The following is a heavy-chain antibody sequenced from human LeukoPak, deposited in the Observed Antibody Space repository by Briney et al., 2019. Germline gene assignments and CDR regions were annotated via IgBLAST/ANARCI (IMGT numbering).Heavy chain of an antibody. CDR3: ARSSGWYHRGPDYYYYYMDV. J-gene: IGHJ6*03. CDR2: ISSGSIYI. Sequence: GGSLRLSCTASGFTFSSYGMNWVRQAPGKGLEWVSSISSGSIYIYYADSVKGRFTISRDNAKNSLYLQMHSLRAEDTAIYYCARSSGWYHRGPDYYYYYMDVWGKGTTVTV. CDR1: GFTFSSYG. D-gene: IGHD6-19*01. V-gene: IGHV3-21*01.